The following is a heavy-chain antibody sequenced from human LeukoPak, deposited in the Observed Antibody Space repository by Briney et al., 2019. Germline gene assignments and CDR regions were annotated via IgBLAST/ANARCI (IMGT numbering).Heavy chain of an antibody. CDR1: GFTFSSYA. CDR3: AKGWGGVNRNYFDF. V-gene: IGHV3-23*01. J-gene: IGHJ4*02. CDR2: ISGSGDNT. Sequence: GGSLRLSCAASGFTFSSYAMSWVRQAPGKGLEWVSVISGSGDNTYYADSVKGRLTISRDNSKNTLYLQMNSLRVEDTAVYYCAKGWGGVNRNYFDFWGQGTLVTVSS. D-gene: IGHD2-8*01.